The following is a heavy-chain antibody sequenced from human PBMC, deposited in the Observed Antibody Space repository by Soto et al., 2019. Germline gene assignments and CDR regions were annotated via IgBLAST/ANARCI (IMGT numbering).Heavy chain of an antibody. CDR3: ARPKDIAARPHYYYGMDV. D-gene: IGHD6-6*01. J-gene: IGHJ6*02. CDR1: GFTISNNY. CDR2: IYSGGTT. Sequence: LRLSCAASGFTISNNYMSWVRQAPGKGLEWVSVIYSGGTTYYADSVKGRFTISRDNSKNTMFLQMNSLRAEDTAVYYCARPKDIAARPHYYYGMDVWGQGTTVTVSS. V-gene: IGHV3-53*01.